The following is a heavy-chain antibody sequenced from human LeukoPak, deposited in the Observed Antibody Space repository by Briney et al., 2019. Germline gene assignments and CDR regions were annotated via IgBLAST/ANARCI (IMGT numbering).Heavy chain of an antibody. CDR1: GFTFSSYA. J-gene: IGHJ5*02. CDR3: AKVQYDYGDPVGWFDP. D-gene: IGHD4-17*01. Sequence: GGSLRLSCAASGFTFSSYAMSWVRQAPGKGLEWVSGISGSGGSTYHADSVKGRFTISRDNSKNTLYLQMNSLRAEDTAVYYCAKVQYDYGDPVGWFDPWGQGTLVTVSS. V-gene: IGHV3-23*01. CDR2: ISGSGGST.